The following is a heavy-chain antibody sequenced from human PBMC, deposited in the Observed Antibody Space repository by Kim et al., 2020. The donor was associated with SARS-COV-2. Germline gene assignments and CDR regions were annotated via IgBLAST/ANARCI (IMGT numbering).Heavy chain of an antibody. J-gene: IGHJ4*02. CDR3: ARGPYYFDY. V-gene: IGHV3-53*01. CDR1: GFTVTGNY. CDR2: VYSGGTT. Sequence: GGSLRLSCAASGFTVTGNYMTWVRQAPGKGLEWVSLVYSGGTTSYADSVKGRFTISRDNSKNTLDLQMNSLRAEDTPVYYCARGPYYFDYWGQGTPVTVS.